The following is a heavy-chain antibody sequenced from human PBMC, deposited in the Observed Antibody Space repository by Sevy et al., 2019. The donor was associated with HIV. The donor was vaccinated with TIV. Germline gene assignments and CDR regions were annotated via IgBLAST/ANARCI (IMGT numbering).Heavy chain of an antibody. D-gene: IGHD3-22*01. V-gene: IGHV3-49*04. Sequence: GGSLRLSCTASGFTFGDYAMSWVRQAPGKGLEWVGFIRSIAYGGTTEYAASVKGRFTISRDDPKSIAYLQMNSLKTEDTAVYYCTGSSSGYSANFDYWGQGTLVTVSS. CDR3: TGSSSGYSANFDY. CDR1: GFTFGDYA. J-gene: IGHJ4*02. CDR2: IRSIAYGGTT.